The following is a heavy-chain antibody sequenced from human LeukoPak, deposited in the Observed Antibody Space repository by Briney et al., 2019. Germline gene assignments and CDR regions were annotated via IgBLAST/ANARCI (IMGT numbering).Heavy chain of an antibody. CDR3: ARGPYSDSSGYYSALQYYGLDV. D-gene: IGHD3-22*01. J-gene: IGHJ6*02. V-gene: IGHV4-59*01. Sequence: SETLSLTCTVSGGSISSYYWSWIRQPPGKELEWIGYIYYSGSTNYNPSLKSRVTVSVDTSKNQFSLKLSSVTAADTAVYYCARGPYSDSSGYYSALQYYGLDVWGQGTTVTVSS. CDR2: IYYSGST. CDR1: GGSISSYY.